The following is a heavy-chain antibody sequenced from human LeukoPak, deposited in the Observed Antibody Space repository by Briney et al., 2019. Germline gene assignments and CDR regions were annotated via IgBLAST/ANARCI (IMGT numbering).Heavy chain of an antibody. J-gene: IGHJ4*02. V-gene: IGHV3-7*01. CDR3: AAYSDY. CDR2: INQDGGEK. CDR1: GFTFSSHW. Sequence: GGSLRLSCAASGFTFSSHWMSWVRQAPGKGLEWVANINQDGGEKYYVDSVKGRFTISRDNAKNSLYLQMNSLRAEDTAVYYCAAYSDYWGQGTLVTVSS.